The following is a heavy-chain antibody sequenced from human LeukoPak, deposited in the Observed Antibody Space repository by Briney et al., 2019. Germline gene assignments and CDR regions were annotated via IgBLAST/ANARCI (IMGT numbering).Heavy chain of an antibody. J-gene: IGHJ4*02. D-gene: IGHD1-26*01. CDR3: AKAPIVGATTGRYYFDC. Sequence: QSGGSLRLSCAASGFTFSSYAMSWVRQAPGKGLEWVSAISGSGGSTYYADSVKGRFTISRDNSKNTLYLQMNSLRAEDTAVYYCAKAPIVGATTGRYYFDCWGQGTLVTVSS. CDR1: GFTFSSYA. CDR2: ISGSGGST. V-gene: IGHV3-23*01.